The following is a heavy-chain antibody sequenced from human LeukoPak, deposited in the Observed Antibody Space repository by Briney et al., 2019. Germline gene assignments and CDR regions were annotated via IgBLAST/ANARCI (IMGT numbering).Heavy chain of an antibody. CDR1: GYTFTSYY. V-gene: IGHV1-46*01. J-gene: IGHJ4*02. CDR3: ARDHPYYDYVWGSYRPSLYYFDY. CDR2: INPSGGST. Sequence: ASVKVSCKASGYTFTSYYMHWVRQAPGQGLEWMGIINPSGGSTSYAQKFQGRVTMTRDTSTSTVYMELSSLRSEDTAVYYCARDHPYYDYVWGSYRPSLYYFDYWGQGTLVTVSS. D-gene: IGHD3-16*02.